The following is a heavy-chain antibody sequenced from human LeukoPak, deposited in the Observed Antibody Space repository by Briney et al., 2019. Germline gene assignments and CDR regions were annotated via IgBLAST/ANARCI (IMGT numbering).Heavy chain of an antibody. Sequence: GGSLRLSCAASGFTFDDYAMHWVRQVPGKGLEWVSFISWDGGSTYYADSVKGRFTISRDNSKNSLYLQMNSLGAEDTALYYCAKGTLGDYRAGPDYWGRGTLVTVSS. J-gene: IGHJ4*02. D-gene: IGHD4-17*01. CDR3: AKGTLGDYRAGPDY. CDR2: ISWDGGST. V-gene: IGHV3-43D*03. CDR1: GFTFDDYA.